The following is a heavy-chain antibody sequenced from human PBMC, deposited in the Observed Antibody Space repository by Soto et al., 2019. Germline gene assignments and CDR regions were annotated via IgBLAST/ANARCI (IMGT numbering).Heavy chain of an antibody. V-gene: IGHV1-69*12. CDR2: IIPVFGTP. J-gene: IGHJ6*02. Sequence: QVQLVQSGAEVKKPGSSVKVSCKASGGSLSNYGISWVRXAPGXXLEWMGAIIPVFGTPNYAQKFQDRVTITADEXXXXXXXXXXXXXXXXXXXXYXXXGDAXXIVVTTYYAMDVWGQGTTVTVSS. CDR3: XXGDAXXIVVTTYYAMDV. CDR1: GGSLSNYG. D-gene: IGHD4-17*01.